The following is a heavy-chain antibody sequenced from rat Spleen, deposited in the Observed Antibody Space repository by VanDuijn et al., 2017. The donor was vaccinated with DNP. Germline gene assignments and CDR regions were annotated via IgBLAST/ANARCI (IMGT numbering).Heavy chain of an antibody. CDR3: ATQGQLGITWFAY. CDR1: GFTFSYYW. D-gene: IGHD1-5*01. J-gene: IGHJ3*01. V-gene: IGHV5-31*01. CDR2: ITSGSGT. Sequence: VQLVESGGDLVQPGRSLKLSCVASGFTFSYYWLAWIRQVPGKGLEWIASITSGSGTYYPDSVKGRFTISRDNAKSTLYLQMDSLRSEDTATYYCATQGQLGITWFAYWGQGTLVTVSS.